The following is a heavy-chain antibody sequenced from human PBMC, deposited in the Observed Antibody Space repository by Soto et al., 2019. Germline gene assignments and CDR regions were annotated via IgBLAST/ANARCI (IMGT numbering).Heavy chain of an antibody. J-gene: IGHJ5*01. CDR2: IYKSATT. V-gene: IGHV4-30-4*01. D-gene: IGHD7-27*01. CDR3: ARGRYCLTGRCFPNWFDS. CDR1: GDSISNLDYF. Sequence: SEILSLTCSVSGDSISNLDYFWAWIRQPPGQALEYIGYIYKSATTYYNPSFESRVAISVDTSKSQFSLNVTSVTAADTAVYFCARGRYCLTGRCFPNWFDSWGQGALVTVSS.